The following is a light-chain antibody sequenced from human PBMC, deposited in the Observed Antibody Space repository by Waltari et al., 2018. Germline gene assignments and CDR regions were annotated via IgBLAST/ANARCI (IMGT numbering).Light chain of an antibody. CDR2: RGS. CDR3: MQGTHLPYT. Sequence: EVVVTQSPLSLPVTLGQAASIFCRPRQSLFQRAENTHLTWFQQRPGQSPRRLIYRGSKRESGVPDRFSGSGSGTDFTLKISRVEAEDLGVYYCMQGTHLPYTFGQGTKLDIK. CDR1: QSLFQRAENTH. J-gene: IGKJ2*01. V-gene: IGKV2-30*02.